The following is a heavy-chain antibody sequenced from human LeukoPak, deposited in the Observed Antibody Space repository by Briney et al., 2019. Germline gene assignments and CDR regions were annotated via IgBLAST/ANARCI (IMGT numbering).Heavy chain of an antibody. CDR3: ARSLKAGGDF. J-gene: IGHJ4*01. D-gene: IGHD1-26*01. CDR1: GYTFNDHY. Sequence: GASVKVSCKTSGYTFNDHYIYWVRQAPGQGLEWMGRIEPSSGGTNYAQKFQGRVTLTRDTSIRTAYMDLKRLTSDDTATYYCARSLKAGGDFCGHGTLVTVSS. V-gene: IGHV1-2*06. CDR2: IEPSSGGT.